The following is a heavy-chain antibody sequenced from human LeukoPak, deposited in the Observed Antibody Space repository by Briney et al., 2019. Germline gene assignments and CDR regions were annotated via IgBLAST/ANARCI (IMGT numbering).Heavy chain of an antibody. Sequence: SETLSLTCTVSGGSISSYYWSWIRQPAGKGLEWIGRIYTSGSTNYNPSLKSRVTMSVDTSKNQFSLKLSSVTAADTAVYYCARGSVFWSGYLFDYWGQGTLVTVSS. CDR2: IYTSGST. D-gene: IGHD3-3*01. V-gene: IGHV4-4*07. CDR3: ARGSVFWSGYLFDY. CDR1: GGSISSYY. J-gene: IGHJ4*02.